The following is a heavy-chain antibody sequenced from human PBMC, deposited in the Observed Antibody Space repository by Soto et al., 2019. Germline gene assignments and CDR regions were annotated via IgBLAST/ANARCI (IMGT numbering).Heavy chain of an antibody. J-gene: IGHJ5*02. CDR1: GYTFTSYG. CDR3: ARDQWIAVAGTNWFDP. CDR2: ISAYNGNT. V-gene: IGHV1-18*01. D-gene: IGHD6-19*01. Sequence: ASVKVSCKACGYTFTSYGISWVRQAPGQGLEWMGWISAYNGNTNYAQKLQGRVTMTTDTSTSTAYMELRSLRSDDTAVYYCARDQWIAVAGTNWFDPWGQGTLVTVSS.